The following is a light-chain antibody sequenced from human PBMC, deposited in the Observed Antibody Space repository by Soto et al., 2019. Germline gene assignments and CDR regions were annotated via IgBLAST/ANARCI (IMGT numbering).Light chain of an antibody. CDR3: QQYDSWPPWT. CDR2: GAS. V-gene: IGKV3-15*01. Sequence: EIVMTQSPATLSVSPGEGATLSCRASQSVSSNLAWYQHKPGQAPRLLIYGASTRATGIPARFSGSGSGTEFTLTISSLQSGDFAVYYCQQYDSWPPWTFGPGTKVDIK. J-gene: IGKJ1*01. CDR1: QSVSSN.